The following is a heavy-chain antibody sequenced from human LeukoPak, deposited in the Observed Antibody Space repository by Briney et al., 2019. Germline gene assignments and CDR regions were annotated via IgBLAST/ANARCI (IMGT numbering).Heavy chain of an antibody. CDR2: ITSSSSYI. Sequence: PGGSLRLSCAASGFTFSSYTMNWVRQAPGKGLEWVSSITSSSSYIYYADSVKGRFTISRDNAKNTLYLQMNSLRAEDTAVYYCARESRGYLDYWGQGTLVTVSS. J-gene: IGHJ4*02. CDR3: ARESRGYLDY. V-gene: IGHV3-21*01. D-gene: IGHD6-13*01. CDR1: GFTFSSYT.